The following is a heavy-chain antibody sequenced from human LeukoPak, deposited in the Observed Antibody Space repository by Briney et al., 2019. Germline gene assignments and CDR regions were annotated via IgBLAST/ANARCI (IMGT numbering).Heavy chain of an antibody. D-gene: IGHD3-22*01. J-gene: IGHJ2*01. CDR1: GGSISSYY. CDR3: AREAQTPLITMIGPSYFDL. Sequence: SETLSLTCTVSGGSISSYYWSWIRQPPGKGLEWIGSIYHSGSTYYNPSLKSRVTISVDTSKNQFSLKLSSVTAADTAVYYCAREAQTPLITMIGPSYFDLWGRGTLVTVSS. V-gene: IGHV4-59*04. CDR2: IYHSGST.